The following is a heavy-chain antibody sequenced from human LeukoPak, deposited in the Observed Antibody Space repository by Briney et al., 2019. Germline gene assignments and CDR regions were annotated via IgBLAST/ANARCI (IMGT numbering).Heavy chain of an antibody. CDR3: ARLSGTGTTLRFDY. D-gene: IGHD1-1*01. Sequence: PSETLSLTCAVYGGSFSGYYWSWIRQAPGKGLEWIGSIYYSGSTYYNPSLKSRVTISVDTSKNQFSLKLSSVTAADTAVYYCARLSGTGTTLRFDYWGQGTLVTVSS. V-gene: IGHV4-34*01. CDR1: GGSFSGYY. CDR2: IYYSGST. J-gene: IGHJ4*02.